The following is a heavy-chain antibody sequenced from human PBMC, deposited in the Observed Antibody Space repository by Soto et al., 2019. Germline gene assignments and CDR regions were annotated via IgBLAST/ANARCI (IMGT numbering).Heavy chain of an antibody. D-gene: IGHD2-8*02. J-gene: IGHJ4*02. V-gene: IGHV1-2*02. CDR2: INPDSGAT. CDR3: ERGDYGTGGYPFPYFDY. Sequence: HEHLVQSGAEVKRPGASLKVSCKASGYSVTGYYIHWVRQAPGQGLEWMGWINPDSGATNYAQNCQGRVTLSSDTSISPASMDLTSLTSADTAVYYCERGDYGTGGYPFPYFDYWGQGTLVIVSS. CDR1: GYSVTGYY.